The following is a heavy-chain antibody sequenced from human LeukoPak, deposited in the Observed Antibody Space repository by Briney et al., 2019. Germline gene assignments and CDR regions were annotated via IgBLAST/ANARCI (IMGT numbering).Heavy chain of an antibody. CDR3: AKDSLGAARAFDI. D-gene: IGHD3-16*01. CDR2: ISWNSGSI. J-gene: IGHJ3*02. V-gene: IGHV3-9*01. Sequence: GGSLRLSCAASGFTFDDYAMHWVRQAPGKGLEWVSGISWNSGSIGYADSVKGRFTISRDNAKNSLYLQMNSLRAEDTALYYCAKDSLGAARAFDIWGQGTMVTVSS. CDR1: GFTFDDYA.